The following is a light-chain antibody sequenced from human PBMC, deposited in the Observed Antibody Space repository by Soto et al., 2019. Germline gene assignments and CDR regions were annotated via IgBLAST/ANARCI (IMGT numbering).Light chain of an antibody. V-gene: IGKV1-39*01. CDR1: QSISSY. Sequence: DIQITQSPSSLSASVGDRVTITCRASQSISSYLNWYQQKPGKAPKLLIYAASSLQSGVPSRFSGSGSGTDFTLTISSLQPEDFATDYCQQSYSTPITFGQGTRLEIK. CDR2: AAS. CDR3: QQSYSTPIT. J-gene: IGKJ5*01.